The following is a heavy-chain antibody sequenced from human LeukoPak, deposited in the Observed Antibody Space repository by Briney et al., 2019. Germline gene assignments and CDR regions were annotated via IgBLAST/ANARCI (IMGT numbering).Heavy chain of an antibody. Sequence: GGSLRLSCAASGFTFSSYAMHWVRQAPGKGLEWVAIISYDATNKYYADAVKGRFTISRDNSKNTLYLQMSSRRAEDTAVYYCARDFESGTAMLIGDGISDYWGQGTLVTVSS. J-gene: IGHJ4*02. CDR1: GFTFSSYA. V-gene: IGHV3-30*04. D-gene: IGHD5-18*01. CDR3: ARDFESGTAMLIGDGISDY. CDR2: ISYDATNK.